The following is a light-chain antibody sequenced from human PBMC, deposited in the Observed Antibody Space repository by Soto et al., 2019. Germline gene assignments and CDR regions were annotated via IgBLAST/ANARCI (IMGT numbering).Light chain of an antibody. J-gene: IGLJ1*01. Sequence: QSVLTQPPSASGTPGQRVTISCSGSSSNIGSNTVNWYQQLPGTAPKLLIYSNNQRPSGVPDRFTGSKSGTSASLAISGLQSEDEADYYCPAWDDSLNGYVVGTGTKLTVL. CDR1: SSNIGSNT. CDR2: SNN. V-gene: IGLV1-44*01. CDR3: PAWDDSLNGYV.